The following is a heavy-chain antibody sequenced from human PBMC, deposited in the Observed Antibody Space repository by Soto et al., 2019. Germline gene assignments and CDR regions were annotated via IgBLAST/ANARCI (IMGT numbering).Heavy chain of an antibody. CDR3: TTWSISMVRGFIKY. V-gene: IGHV3-15*04. D-gene: IGHD3-10*01. Sequence: VGSLRLSCAASGFTFNNAWMSWVRQAPGKGPERVGRIESKTDGGTADYAAPVKGRFTVSRDDSKNTLYLQMNSLKTEDTAVYYCTTWSISMVRGFIKYWGQGTMVTVSS. J-gene: IGHJ4*02. CDR2: IESKTDGGTA. CDR1: GFTFNNAW.